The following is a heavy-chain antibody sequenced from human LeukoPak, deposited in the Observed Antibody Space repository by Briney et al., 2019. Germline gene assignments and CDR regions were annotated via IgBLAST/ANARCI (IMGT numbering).Heavy chain of an antibody. CDR3: GRFTKVVGFDY. V-gene: IGHV4-34*01. CDR2: INHSGST. CDR1: GGSFSGYY. D-gene: IGHD4-23*01. J-gene: IGHJ4*02. Sequence: SETLSLTCAVYGGSFSGYYWSWIRQPPGKGLEWSGEINHSGSTNYNPSLKSRVTISVDTSKTQFSLKLSSVTAADTAVYYCGRFTKVVGFDYWGQGALVTVSS.